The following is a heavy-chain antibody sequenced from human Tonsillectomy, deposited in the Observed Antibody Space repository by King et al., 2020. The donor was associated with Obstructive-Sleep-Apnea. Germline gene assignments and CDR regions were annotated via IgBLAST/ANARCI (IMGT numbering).Heavy chain of an antibody. CDR1: GYTFTGYH. Sequence: QLVQSGAEVKKPGASVKVSCKASGYTFTGYHIHWVRQAPGQGLEWMGWINPNSGGTNYAQKFQGRVTMTRDTSISTAYMELSRLRSDDTAAYYCATGEVATAPYFFDYCGQGTLVTVSS. D-gene: IGHD4-17*01. V-gene: IGHV1-2*02. CDR3: ATGEVATAPYFFDY. J-gene: IGHJ4*02. CDR2: INPNSGGT.